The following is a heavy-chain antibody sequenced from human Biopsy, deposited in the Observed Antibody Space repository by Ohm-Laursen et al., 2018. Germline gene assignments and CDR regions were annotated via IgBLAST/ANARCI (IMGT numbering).Heavy chain of an antibody. D-gene: IGHD4-23*01. V-gene: IGHV3-11*01. CDR3: ARDTRWSPYSMDV. CDR1: GFSFSDCH. J-gene: IGHJ6*02. Sequence: GSLRLSCSAPGFSFSDCHMRWIRQAPGRGLEWVSYISGGGTIYYGDSMKGRVTISRDNAKNSLYLQMHSLRAEDTAVYYCARDTRWSPYSMDVWGQGTTVTVSS. CDR2: ISGGGTI.